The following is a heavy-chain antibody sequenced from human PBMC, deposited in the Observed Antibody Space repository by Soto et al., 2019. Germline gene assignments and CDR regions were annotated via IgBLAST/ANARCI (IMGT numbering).Heavy chain of an antibody. D-gene: IGHD2-15*01. CDR3: ARPGWFPPLRDYYYYYGMDV. V-gene: IGHV4-39*01. Sequence: QLQLQESGPGLVKPSETLSLTCTVSGGSISSSSYYWGWIRQPPGKGLEWIGSIYYSGSTYYNPSLKCRVTIAVDTSKNQFSLKLSSVTAADTAVYYCARPGWFPPLRDYYYYYGMDVWGQGTTVTVSS. CDR2: IYYSGST. CDR1: GGSISSSSYY. J-gene: IGHJ6*02.